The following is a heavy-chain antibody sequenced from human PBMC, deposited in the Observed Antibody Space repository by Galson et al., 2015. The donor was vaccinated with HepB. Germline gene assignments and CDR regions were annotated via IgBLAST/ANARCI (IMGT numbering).Heavy chain of an antibody. CDR3: ARGGKIALAGWGGYYGMDV. Sequence: SVKVSCKASGHTFIDYYIHWVRQAPGQGLEWVGIMDPRGGSTSYAQKFQGRLTMTRDTSTSTVYMELSSLRSEDTAIYYCARGGKIALAGWGGYYGMDVWGQGTMVTVSS. CDR1: GHTFIDYY. CDR2: MDPRGGST. J-gene: IGHJ6*02. D-gene: IGHD6-19*01. V-gene: IGHV1-46*01.